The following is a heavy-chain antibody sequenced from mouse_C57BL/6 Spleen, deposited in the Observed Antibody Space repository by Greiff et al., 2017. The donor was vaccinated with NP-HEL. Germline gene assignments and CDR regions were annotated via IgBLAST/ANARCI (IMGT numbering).Heavy chain of an antibody. J-gene: IGHJ3*01. D-gene: IGHD1-1*01. CDR3: ARRGYGSSYGFAY. V-gene: IGHV1-55*01. CDR2: IYPGSGST. Sequence: VQRVESGAELVKPGASVKMSCKASGYTFTSYWITWVKQRPGQGLEWIGDIYPGSGSTNYNEKFKSKATLTVDTSSSTAYMQLSSLTSEDSAVYYCARRGYGSSYGFAYWGQGTLVTVSA. CDR1: GYTFTSYW.